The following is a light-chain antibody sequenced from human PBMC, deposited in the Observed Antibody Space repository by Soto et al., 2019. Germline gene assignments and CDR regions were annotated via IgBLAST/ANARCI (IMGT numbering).Light chain of an antibody. V-gene: IGLV1-40*01. J-gene: IGLJ2*01. CDR1: SSNIGAGYD. CDR3: QSYDNTLSVYVV. CDR2: ANI. Sequence: QAVVTQPPSVSGAPGQRVTISCTGSSSNIGAGYDVQWYQQLPGTAPRLLIYANINRPSGVPDRFSGSKSDTSASLAITGLQAEDEADYYCQSYDNTLSVYVVFGGGTKLTVL.